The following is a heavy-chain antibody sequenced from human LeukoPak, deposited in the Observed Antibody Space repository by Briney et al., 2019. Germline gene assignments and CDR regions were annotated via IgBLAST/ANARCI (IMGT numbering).Heavy chain of an antibody. J-gene: IGHJ4*02. CDR1: GGSISSGDYY. CDR3: AREFKEYCSSTSCYHRYFDY. V-gene: IGHV4-30-4*08. CDR2: IYYSGST. D-gene: IGHD2-2*01. Sequence: PSETLSLTCTVSGGSISSGDYYWSWIRQPPGKGLGWIGYIYYSGSTYYNPSLKSRVTISVDTSKNQFSLKLSSVTAADTAVYYCAREFKEYCSSTSCYHRYFDYWGQGTLVTVSS.